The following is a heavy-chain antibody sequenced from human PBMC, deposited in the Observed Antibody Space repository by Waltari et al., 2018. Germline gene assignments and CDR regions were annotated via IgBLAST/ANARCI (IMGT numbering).Heavy chain of an antibody. Sequence: EVQLLESGGGLVQPGGSLRLSCAASGFTFSSYAMSWVRQAPGKGLEWVSSISSSSSYIYYADSVKGRFTISRDNAKNSLYLQMNSLRAEDTAVYYCARGIGYCSSTSCQTYWYFNLWGRGTLVTVSS. CDR1: GFTFSSYA. J-gene: IGHJ2*01. D-gene: IGHD2-2*03. V-gene: IGHV3-21*01. CDR3: ARGIGYCSSTSCQTYWYFNL. CDR2: ISSSSSYI.